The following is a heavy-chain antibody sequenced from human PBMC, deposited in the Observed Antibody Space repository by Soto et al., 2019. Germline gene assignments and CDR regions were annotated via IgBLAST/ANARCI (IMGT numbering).Heavy chain of an antibody. CDR3: AKDREITFGGVISTTGYY. V-gene: IGHV3-23*01. Sequence: EVQLLESGGGLVQPGGSLRLSCAASGFTFSSYAMSWVRQAPGKGLEWVSAISGSGGSTYYADSVKGRFTISRDNSKNTLYLQMNSLRAEDTAVYYCAKDREITFGGVISTTGYYWGQGTLVTVSS. CDR2: ISGSGGST. J-gene: IGHJ4*02. D-gene: IGHD3-16*02. CDR1: GFTFSSYA.